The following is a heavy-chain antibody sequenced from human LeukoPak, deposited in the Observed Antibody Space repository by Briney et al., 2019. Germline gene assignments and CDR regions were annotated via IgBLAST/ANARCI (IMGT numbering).Heavy chain of an antibody. CDR3: ARGGLYVSAIWYSHPSNYFDP. V-gene: IGHV4-34*01. CDR2: ISLRGST. D-gene: IGHD6-13*01. CDR1: GGSFSRHY. J-gene: IGHJ5*02. Sequence: SETLSLTCAVDGGSFSRHYWSWSRHSPGKGLELMGEISLRGSTSYSPSLKSRVTISQDESKNQFSLKLTSMTAADTAVYYCARGGLYVSAIWYSHPSNYFDPWVQGTVVTVSS.